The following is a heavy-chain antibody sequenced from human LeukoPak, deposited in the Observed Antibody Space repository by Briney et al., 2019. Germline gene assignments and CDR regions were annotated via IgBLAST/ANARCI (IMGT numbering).Heavy chain of an antibody. D-gene: IGHD6-19*01. J-gene: IGHJ4*02. CDR3: ATRNPGIAVAAPYYFDY. CDR1: GGSFSGYY. V-gene: IGHV4-59*12. Sequence: SETLSLTCAVYGGSFSGYYWSWIRQPPGKGLEWIGYIYYSESANYNPSLKSRVTISVDTSKNQFSLKLSSVTAADTAVYYCATRNPGIAVAAPYYFDYWGQGTLVTVSS. CDR2: IYYSESA.